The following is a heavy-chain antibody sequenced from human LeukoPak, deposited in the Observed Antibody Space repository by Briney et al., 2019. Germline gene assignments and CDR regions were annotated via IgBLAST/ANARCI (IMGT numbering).Heavy chain of an antibody. CDR1: GGSISSYY. D-gene: IGHD3-10*01. Sequence: PSETLSFTCTGAGGSISSYYWSWLRQPPGKGLEWMVYLYYSGSTNYKPSLKRRVPVSVNTSNNQFSLKLSSVTAADTAVYYCARENTMVRGAFYAFDIWGQGTMVTVSS. V-gene: IGHV4-59*01. CDR3: ARENTMVRGAFYAFDI. J-gene: IGHJ3*02. CDR2: LYYSGST.